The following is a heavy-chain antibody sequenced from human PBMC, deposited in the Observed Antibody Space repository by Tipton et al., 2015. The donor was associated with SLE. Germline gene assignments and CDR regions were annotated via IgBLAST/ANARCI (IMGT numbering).Heavy chain of an antibody. CDR3: ARGGMIVVESFDP. D-gene: IGHD2-21*01. Sequence: SLRLSCAASGFTFGSYGMHWVRQAPGKGLEWVAFIRYDGSNQYYGDSVKGRFTISRDNSKNTLYLQINSLRPEDTAVYYCARGGMIVVESFDPWGQGTLVTVSS. J-gene: IGHJ5*02. CDR2: IRYDGSNQ. CDR1: GFTFGSYG. V-gene: IGHV3-30*02.